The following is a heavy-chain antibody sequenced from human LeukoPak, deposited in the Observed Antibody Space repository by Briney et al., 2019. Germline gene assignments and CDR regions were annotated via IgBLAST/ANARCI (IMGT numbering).Heavy chain of an antibody. Sequence: GESLKISCQGSAYSFNNYWIDWVRQMPGKGLEWMGIIYPGDSDTRYSPSFQGQVTISADKSIRTAYLQWSSLRASDTAMYYCATRSSPSFGDAFDIWGQGILVTVSS. V-gene: IGHV5-51*01. J-gene: IGHJ4*02. CDR1: AYSFNNYW. D-gene: IGHD3-3*01. CDR2: IYPGDSDT. CDR3: ATRSSPSFGDAFDI.